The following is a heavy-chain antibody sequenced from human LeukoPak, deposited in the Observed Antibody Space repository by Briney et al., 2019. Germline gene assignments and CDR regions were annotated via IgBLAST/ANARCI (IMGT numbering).Heavy chain of an antibody. CDR3: ARAGIHDYTCDY. CDR1: GYTFTGYY. D-gene: IGHD4-4*01. V-gene: IGHV1-2*02. CDR2: IYPNSGGT. J-gene: IGHJ4*02. Sequence: ASVKVSCMASGYTFTGYYMHWVRQAPGQGLEWMGWIYPNSGGTNYAQKFQGRVTMTRDTSISTAYMELSRLRSDDTAVYYCARAGIHDYTCDYWGQGTLVTVSS.